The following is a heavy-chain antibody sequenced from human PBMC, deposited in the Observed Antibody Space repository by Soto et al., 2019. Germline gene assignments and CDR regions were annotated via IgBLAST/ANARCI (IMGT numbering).Heavy chain of an antibody. D-gene: IGHD2-2*02. V-gene: IGHV5-10-1*01. CDR3: AIVVVPAAITGWDYYYYGMDV. CDR2: IDPSDSYT. Sequence: GESLKISCKGSGYSFTSYWISWVRQMPGKGLEWMGRIDPSDSYTNYSPSFQGHVTISADKSISTAYLQWSSLKASDTAMYYCAIVVVPAAITGWDYYYYGMDVWSQGTTVTVSS. J-gene: IGHJ6*02. CDR1: GYSFTSYW.